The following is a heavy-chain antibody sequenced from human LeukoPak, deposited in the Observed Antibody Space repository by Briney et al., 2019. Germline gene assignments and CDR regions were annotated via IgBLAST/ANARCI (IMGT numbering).Heavy chain of an antibody. CDR1: GFTFSSYW. J-gene: IGHJ3*02. V-gene: IGHV3-48*04. CDR2: ISSSGSSI. Sequence: GGSLRLSCAASGFTFSSYWMHWVRQAPGKGLEWVSYISSSGSSIYYADSVKGRFTISRDNAKKSLYLQMHSLRAEDTAVYYCARDSHKFDSSGYFPDAFDIWGQVTMVTVSS. CDR3: ARDSHKFDSSGYFPDAFDI. D-gene: IGHD3-22*01.